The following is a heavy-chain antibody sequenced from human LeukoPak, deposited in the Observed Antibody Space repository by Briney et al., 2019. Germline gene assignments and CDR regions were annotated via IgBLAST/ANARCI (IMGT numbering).Heavy chain of an antibody. CDR2: FDPEDGET. D-gene: IGHD3-3*02. V-gene: IGHV1-24*01. CDR1: GHTLTELS. CDR3: ATIFPPSYYYYYGMDV. Sequence: ASVNVSCKVSGHTLTELSMHWVRQAPGKGLEGMGGFDPEDGETIYAQKFQGRVTMTEDTSTDTAYMELSSLRSEDTAVYYCATIFPPSYYYYYGMDVWGQGTTVTVSS. J-gene: IGHJ6*02.